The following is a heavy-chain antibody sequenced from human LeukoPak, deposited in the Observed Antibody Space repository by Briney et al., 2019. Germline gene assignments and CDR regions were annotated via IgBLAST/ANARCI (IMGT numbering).Heavy chain of an antibody. CDR2: ISSSSSYI. CDR1: GFTFSSYS. J-gene: IGHJ4*02. Sequence: GGSLRLSCAASGFTFSSYSMNWVRQAPGRGLEWVSSISSSSSYIYYADSVKGRFTISRDNAKNSLYLQMNSLRAEDTAVYYCARLCGYYDSSGHHHLFDYWGQGTLVTVSS. V-gene: IGHV3-21*01. CDR3: ARLCGYYDSSGHHHLFDY. D-gene: IGHD3-22*01.